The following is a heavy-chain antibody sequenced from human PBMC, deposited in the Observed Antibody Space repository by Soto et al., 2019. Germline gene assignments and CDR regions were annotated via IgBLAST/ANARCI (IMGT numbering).Heavy chain of an antibody. CDR3: ARGPGGYCSGGSCYEGYYYGMDV. CDR1: GFTFSGYA. CDR2: ISYDGSNK. V-gene: IGHV3-30-3*01. Sequence: PGGSLRLSCAASGFTFSGYAMHWVRQSPGKGLEWVAVISYDGSNKYYADSVKGRFTISRDNSKNTLYLQMNSLRAEDTAVYYCARGPGGYCSGGSCYEGYYYGMDVWGQGTTVTVSS. J-gene: IGHJ6*02. D-gene: IGHD2-15*01.